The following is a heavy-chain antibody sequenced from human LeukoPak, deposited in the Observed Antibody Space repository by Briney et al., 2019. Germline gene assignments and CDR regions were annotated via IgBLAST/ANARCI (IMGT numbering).Heavy chain of an antibody. CDR1: GGSISTYY. D-gene: IGHD3-22*01. V-gene: IGHV4-59*01. Sequence: SETLSLTCTVSGGSISTYYWSWIRQPPGKGLEWIGYIYKSGSNNYNPALKSRVTMPVDTSKNQFSLKLSSVTAADTAVYYCARAFFSSAYYPNWFDPWGQGTLVTVSS. J-gene: IGHJ5*02. CDR2: IYKSGSN. CDR3: ARAFFSSAYYPNWFDP.